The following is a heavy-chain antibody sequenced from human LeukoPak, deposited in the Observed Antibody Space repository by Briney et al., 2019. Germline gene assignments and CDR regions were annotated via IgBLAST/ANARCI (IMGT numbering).Heavy chain of an antibody. D-gene: IGHD6-19*01. J-gene: IGHJ4*02. CDR2: INSDGSST. CDR1: GFTFSSYW. V-gene: IGHV3-74*01. CDR3: AKRAIAVAGVDY. Sequence: PGGSLRLSCAASGFTFSSYWMHWVRQAPGKGLVWVSRINSDGSSTSYADSVKGRFTISRDNAKNTLYLQMNSLRAEDTAVYYCAKRAIAVAGVDYWGQGTLVTVSS.